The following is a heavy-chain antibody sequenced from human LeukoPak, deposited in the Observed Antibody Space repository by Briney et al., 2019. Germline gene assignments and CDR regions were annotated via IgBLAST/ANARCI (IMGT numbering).Heavy chain of an antibody. CDR3: AKISYDFWSGYSGGFQH. CDR2: ISGSGGST. Sequence: GGSLRLSCAASGFTFSSYAMSWVRQAPGKGLEWVSAISGSGGSTYYADSVKGRFTISRDNSKNTLFLQMNSLRAEDTAVYFCAKISYDFWSGYSGGFQHWGQGTLVTVSS. CDR1: GFTFSSYA. V-gene: IGHV3-23*01. D-gene: IGHD3-3*01. J-gene: IGHJ1*01.